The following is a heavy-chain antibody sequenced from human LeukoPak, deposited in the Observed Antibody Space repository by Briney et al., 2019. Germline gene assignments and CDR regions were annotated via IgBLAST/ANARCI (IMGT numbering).Heavy chain of an antibody. CDR3: ARRSYYYGSYWFDP. J-gene: IGHJ5*02. Sequence: KPSETLALTCAVYGGSFSGYYWSWIRQPPGKGLEWIGEINHSGSTNYNPSLKSRVTISVDTSKNQFSLKLSSVTAADTAVYYCARRSYYYGSYWFDPWGQGTLVTVSS. CDR2: INHSGST. CDR1: GGSFSGYY. D-gene: IGHD3-10*01. V-gene: IGHV4-34*01.